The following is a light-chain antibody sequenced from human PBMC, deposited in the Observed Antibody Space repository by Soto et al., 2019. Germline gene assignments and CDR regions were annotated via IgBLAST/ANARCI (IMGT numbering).Light chain of an antibody. CDR2: GAS. J-gene: IGKJ1*01. CDR1: QSVSHSY. V-gene: IGKV3-20*01. Sequence: EIVLTQSPGTLSLSPGERATLSCRASQSVSHSYLAWYQQKPGQAPRLLIYGASSRATGVPDRFSGSGSGTDFTLTISSLQSEDFAVYYCQHYNNWPPWTFGQGTKVEIK. CDR3: QHYNNWPPWT.